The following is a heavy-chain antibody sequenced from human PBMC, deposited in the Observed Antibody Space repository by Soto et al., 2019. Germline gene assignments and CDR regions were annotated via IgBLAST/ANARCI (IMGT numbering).Heavy chain of an antibody. Sequence: GGSLRLSCAASGFTFSSYAMSWVRQAPGKGLEWVSAISGSGSSTYYADSVKGRFTISRDNSKNTLYLQMNSLRAEDTAVYYCAKDGGDYDFWSGYYYADYWGQGTLVTVSS. V-gene: IGHV3-23*01. J-gene: IGHJ4*02. CDR2: ISGSGSST. CDR3: AKDGGDYDFWSGYYYADY. CDR1: GFTFSSYA. D-gene: IGHD3-3*01.